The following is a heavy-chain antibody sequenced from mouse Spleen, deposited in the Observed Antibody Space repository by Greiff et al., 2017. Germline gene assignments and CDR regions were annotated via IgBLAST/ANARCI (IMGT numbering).Heavy chain of an antibody. CDR3: ARDEGLWYFDV. D-gene: IGHD3-3*01. Sequence: EVMLVEPGGGLVQPGGSLRLSCATSGFTFTDYYMSWVRQPPGKALEWLGFIRNKANGYTTEYSASVKGRFTISRDNSQSILYLQMNTLRAEDSATYYCARDEGLWYFDVWGAGTTVTVSS. J-gene: IGHJ1*01. CDR1: GFTFTDYY. V-gene: IGHV7-3*02. CDR2: IRNKANGYTT.